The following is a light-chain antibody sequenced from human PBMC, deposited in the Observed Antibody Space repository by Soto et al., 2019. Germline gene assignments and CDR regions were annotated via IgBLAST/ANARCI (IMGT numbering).Light chain of an antibody. CDR3: QQYGGSPRVT. V-gene: IGKV3-20*01. CDR2: GAS. CDR1: QSVISNY. Sequence: EIVLTQSPGTLPLSPGERATLSCRASQSVISNYLAWYQQKPGQAPRLLIYGASSRATGIPDRFSGSGSGTDFTLTISRLEPEDFAVYYCQQYGGSPRVTFGGGNKVEIK. J-gene: IGKJ4*01.